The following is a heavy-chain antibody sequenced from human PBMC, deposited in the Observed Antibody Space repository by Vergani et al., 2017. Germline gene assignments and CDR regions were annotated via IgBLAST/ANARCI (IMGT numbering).Heavy chain of an antibody. CDR1: GGSISSYY. V-gene: IGHV4-59*12. D-gene: IGHD3-10*01. Sequence: QVQLQESGPGLVKPSETLSLTCTVSGGSISSYYWSWIRQPPGKGLEWIGYIYYSGSTYYNPSLKSRVTISVDTSKNQFSLKLSSVTAADTAVYYCARGSLWFGTIDAFDIWGQGTMVTVSS. J-gene: IGHJ3*02. CDR3: ARGSLWFGTIDAFDI. CDR2: IYYSGST.